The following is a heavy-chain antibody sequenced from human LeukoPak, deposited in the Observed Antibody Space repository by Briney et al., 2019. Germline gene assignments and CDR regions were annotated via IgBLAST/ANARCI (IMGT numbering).Heavy chain of an antibody. Sequence: PGRSLRLSCAASGFTFSSYAMHWVRQAPGKGLVWVSRINSDGSSTSYADSVKGRFTISRDNSKNTLYLQMNSLRAEDTAIYYCAKDRIAAAGTVDYWGQGTLVTVSS. V-gene: IGHV3-74*01. CDR1: GFTFSSYA. J-gene: IGHJ4*02. CDR2: INSDGSST. CDR3: AKDRIAAAGTVDY. D-gene: IGHD6-13*01.